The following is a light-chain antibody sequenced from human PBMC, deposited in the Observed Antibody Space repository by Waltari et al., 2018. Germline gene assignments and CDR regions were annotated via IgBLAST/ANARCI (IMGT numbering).Light chain of an antibody. CDR2: EVT. V-gene: IGLV2-14*01. CDR3: SSYAGNDLVI. CDR1: NSDVGSYNH. Sequence: QSALPQPASVSGSPGQSIPISCPGPNSDVGSYNHAPWYQQHPGKAPKLMIYEVTNRPSGLSNRVSGSKSGNTASLTITELQAEDEADYYCSSYAGNDLVIFGGGTKLTVL. J-gene: IGLJ2*01.